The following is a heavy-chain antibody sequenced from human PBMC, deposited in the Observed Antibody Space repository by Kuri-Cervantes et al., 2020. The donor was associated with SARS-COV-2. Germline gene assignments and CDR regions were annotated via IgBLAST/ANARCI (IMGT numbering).Heavy chain of an antibody. D-gene: IGHD5-12*01. J-gene: IGHJ4*02. CDR3: VRPTNSGHFDY. Sequence: SETLSLTCTVSGGSISSSSYYWGWIRQPPGKGLEWIGSIYFRGNTYYNPSLQSRIAISVDTSKNRFSLNLTSMTAADTAVYYCVRPTNSGHFDYWGLGTRVTCSS. CDR2: IYFRGNT. CDR1: GGSISSSSYY. V-gene: IGHV4-39*01.